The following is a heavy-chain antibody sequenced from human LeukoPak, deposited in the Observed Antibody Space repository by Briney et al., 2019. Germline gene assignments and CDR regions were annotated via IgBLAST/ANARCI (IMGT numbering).Heavy chain of an antibody. J-gene: IGHJ3*02. CDR3: AARIVVVTSGAFDI. D-gene: IGHD2-21*02. CDR1: GFTFSDYY. Sequence: MAGGSLRLSCAASGFTFSDYYMSWIRQAPGKGLEWVSYISSSGSTIYYADSVKGRFTISRDNAKNSLYLQMNSLRAEDTAVYYCAARIVVVTSGAFDIWGQGTMVTVSS. V-gene: IGHV3-11*01. CDR2: ISSSGSTI.